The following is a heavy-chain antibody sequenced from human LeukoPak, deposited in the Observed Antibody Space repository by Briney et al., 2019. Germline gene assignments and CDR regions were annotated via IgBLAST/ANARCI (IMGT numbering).Heavy chain of an antibody. CDR2: IYYSGST. CDR3: ARVRGTILTGYYSDY. CDR1: GGSISSYY. D-gene: IGHD3-9*01. Sequence: PSETLSLTCTVSGGSISSYYWSWIRQPPGKGLEWIGYIYYSGSTNYNPSLKSRVTISVDTSKNQFSPKLSSVTAADTAVYYCARVRGTILTGYYSDYWGQGTLVTVSS. V-gene: IGHV4-59*01. J-gene: IGHJ4*02.